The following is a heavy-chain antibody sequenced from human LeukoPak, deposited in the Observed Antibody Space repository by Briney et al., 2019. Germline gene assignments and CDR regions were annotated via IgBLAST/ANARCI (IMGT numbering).Heavy chain of an antibody. CDR3: ARAWYSHGTFDH. CDR2: IYNSGST. V-gene: IGHV4-59*12. CDR1: GGSISGYY. D-gene: IGHD5-18*01. J-gene: IGHJ4*02. Sequence: PSETLSLTCTVSGGSISGYYWSWIRQPPGKGLEWIGYIYNSGSTNYNPSLKSRVTISLDTSRNQFFLRLTSVIAADTAVYYCARAWYSHGTFDHWGQGTLVTVSS.